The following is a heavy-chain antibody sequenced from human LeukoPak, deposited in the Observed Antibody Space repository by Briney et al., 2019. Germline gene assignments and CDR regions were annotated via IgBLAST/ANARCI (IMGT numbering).Heavy chain of an antibody. D-gene: IGHD2-8*01. CDR2: ITFSGGT. CDR3: ARDSVYATNWYDP. V-gene: IGHV4-59*01. J-gene: IGHJ5*02. CDR1: GGSISSSN. Sequence: PSETLSLICTVPGGSISSSNWNWIRQAPGKGLEWIGYITFSGGTNYNPSLGSRVTISLDMSKNQFSLKLTSVTAADTAIYYCARDSVYATNWYDPWGQGTLVTVSS.